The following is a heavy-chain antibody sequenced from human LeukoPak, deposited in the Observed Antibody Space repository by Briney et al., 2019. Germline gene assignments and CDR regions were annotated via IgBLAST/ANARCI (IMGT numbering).Heavy chain of an antibody. CDR1: GFTFSSYS. J-gene: IGHJ6*02. CDR3: ARDLVVVPAAILWSYYYGMDV. Sequence: PGGSLRLSCAASGFTFSSYSMNWVRQAPGKGLEWVSSISSSSSYIYYADSVKGRFTISRDNAKNSLYLQMNSLRAEDTAVYYCARDLVVVPAAILWSYYYGMDVWGQGTTVTVSS. CDR2: ISSSSSYI. D-gene: IGHD2-2*01. V-gene: IGHV3-21*01.